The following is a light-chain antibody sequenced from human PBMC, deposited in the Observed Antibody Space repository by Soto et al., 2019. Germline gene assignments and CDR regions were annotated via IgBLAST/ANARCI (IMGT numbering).Light chain of an antibody. CDR2: SAS. Sequence: DIQMTQSPSSLSASVGDRVTITCRARQSISSYLNWYQQKPGKAPKRLIYSASSLQSGVPSRFSGSGSGTDFTVTISSLQPEEFPTYYCLQYHCYPLTFGGGTQVEI. J-gene: IGKJ4*01. CDR3: LQYHCYPLT. CDR1: QSISSY. V-gene: IGKV1-39*01.